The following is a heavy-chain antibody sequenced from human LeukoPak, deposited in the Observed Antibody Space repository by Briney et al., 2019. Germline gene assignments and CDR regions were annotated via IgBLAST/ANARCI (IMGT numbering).Heavy chain of an antibody. J-gene: IGHJ6*02. CDR1: GFTVSSNY. CDR2: IYSGGST. V-gene: IGHV3-53*04. CDR3: ARATDPSDSSGRGTYYYYGMDV. Sequence: PGGSLRLSCAASGFTVSSNYMSWVRQAPGKGLEWVSVIYSGGSTYYADSVKGRFTISRHNSRNTLYLQMNSLRAEDTAVYYCARATDPSDSSGRGTYYYYGMDVWGQGTTVTVSS. D-gene: IGHD3-22*01.